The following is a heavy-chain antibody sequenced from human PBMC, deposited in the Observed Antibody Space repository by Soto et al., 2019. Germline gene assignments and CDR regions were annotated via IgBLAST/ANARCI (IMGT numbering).Heavy chain of an antibody. CDR3: ARDKITGLFDY. D-gene: IGHD2-8*02. J-gene: IGHJ4*02. CDR2: INHSGST. V-gene: IGHV4-34*01. CDR1: GGSFSGYS. Sequence: QVQLQQWGAGLLKPSETLSLTCAVYGGSFSGYSWTWIRQPPGTGLEWIGEINHSGSTNYNPSHKSRVTISVDTSKTQFSLKLTSVTAADTAVYYCARDKITGLFDYWGQGTLVTVPS.